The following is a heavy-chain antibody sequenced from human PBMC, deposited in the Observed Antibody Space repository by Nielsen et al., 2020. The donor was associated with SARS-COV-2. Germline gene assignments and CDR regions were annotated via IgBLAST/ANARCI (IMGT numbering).Heavy chain of an antibody. J-gene: IGHJ4*02. CDR1: GGSISSSSYY. Sequence: SETLSLTCTVSGGSISSSSYYWVWIRQPPGKGLEWIGSIYYSGSTYYNPSLKSRVTISVDTSKNQFSLKLSSVTAADTAVYYCARVVSEYYDFWSGLTPDYWGQGTLVTVSS. V-gene: IGHV4-39*01. CDR3: ARVVSEYYDFWSGLTPDY. D-gene: IGHD3-3*01. CDR2: IYYSGST.